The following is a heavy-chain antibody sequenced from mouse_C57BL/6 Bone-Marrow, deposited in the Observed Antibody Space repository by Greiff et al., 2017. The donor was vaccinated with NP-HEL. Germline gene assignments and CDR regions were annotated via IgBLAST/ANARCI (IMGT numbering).Heavy chain of an antibody. CDR2: IYPRSGNT. CDR3: AITTVVARDY. J-gene: IGHJ2*01. D-gene: IGHD1-1*01. V-gene: IGHV1-81*01. Sequence: QVQLQQSGAELARPGASVKLSCKASGYTFTSYGISWVKQRPGQGLEWIGEIYPRSGNTYYNEKFKGKATLTADKSSSTAYMKLRSLTSEDSAFYFCAITTVVARDYWGQGTTLTVSS. CDR1: GYTFTSYG.